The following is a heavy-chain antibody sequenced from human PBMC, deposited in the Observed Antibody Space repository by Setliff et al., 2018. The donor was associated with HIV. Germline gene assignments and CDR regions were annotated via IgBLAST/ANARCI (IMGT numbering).Heavy chain of an antibody. J-gene: IGHJ6*02. CDR1: EFRFSNYW. CDR2: INQDGSEE. Sequence: PGGSLRLSCVASEFRFSNYWMAWVRQAPGKGLEWGGNINQDGSEENYVDSVKGRFTISRDNAKKSLYLQMNSLRGEDTAVYYCARKXXXGHGMDVWGQGTTVTVSS. CDR3: ARKXXXGHGMDV. V-gene: IGHV3-7*01.